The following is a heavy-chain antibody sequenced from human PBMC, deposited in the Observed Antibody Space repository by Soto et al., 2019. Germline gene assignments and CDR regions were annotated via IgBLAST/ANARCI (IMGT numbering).Heavy chain of an antibody. CDR2: IWYDGSNK. J-gene: IGHJ5*02. CDR3: ARDVGCSSTSCYPDSYNWFDP. V-gene: IGHV3-33*01. CDR1: GFTFSSYG. D-gene: IGHD2-2*01. Sequence: GSLRLSCAASGFTFSSYGMHWVRQAPGKGLEWVAVIWYDGSNKYYADSVEGRFTISRDNSKNTLYLQMNSLRAEDTAVYYCARDVGCSSTSCYPDSYNWFDPWGQGTLVTVSS.